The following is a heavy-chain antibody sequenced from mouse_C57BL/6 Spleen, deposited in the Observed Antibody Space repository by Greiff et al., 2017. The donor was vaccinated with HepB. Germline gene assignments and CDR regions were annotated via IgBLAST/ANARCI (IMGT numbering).Heavy chain of an antibody. J-gene: IGHJ2*01. D-gene: IGHD1-1*01. CDR1: GYTFTSYW. CDR3: ARGEGRYYGFDY. V-gene: IGHV1-55*01. CDR2: IYPGSGST. Sequence: QVQLQQPGAELVKPGASVKMSCKATGYTFTSYWITWVKQRPGQGLEWIGVIYPGSGSTNYNEKFKSKATLTVDTSSSTAYMQLSSLTSEDSAVYYCARGEGRYYGFDYWGQGTTLTVSS.